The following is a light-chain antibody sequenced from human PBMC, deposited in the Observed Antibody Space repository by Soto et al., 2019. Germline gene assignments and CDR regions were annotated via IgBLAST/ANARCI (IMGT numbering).Light chain of an antibody. Sequence: QSVLTQPASVSGSPGQSITISCTGTSSDVGGYNYVSWYQQHPGKAPKLMIYDVSHRPSGVSNRFSGSKSGNTASLTISGLQAEDEAAYYCSSYPSCSAPSAVFGGGTQLTVL. CDR3: SSYPSCSAPSAV. CDR1: SSDVGGYNY. J-gene: IGLJ7*01. CDR2: DVS. V-gene: IGLV2-14*01.